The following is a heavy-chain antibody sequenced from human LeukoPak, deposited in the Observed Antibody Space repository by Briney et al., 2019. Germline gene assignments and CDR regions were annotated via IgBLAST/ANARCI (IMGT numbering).Heavy chain of an antibody. D-gene: IGHD6-19*01. CDR1: GFTFSSYG. CDR2: ISSSSSYI. J-gene: IGHJ4*02. V-gene: IGHV3-21*01. CDR3: ARSGYSSGWYPAHFDY. Sequence: PGGSLRLSCAASGFTFSSYGMHWVRQAPGKGLEWVSSISSSSSYIYYADSVKGRFTISRDNAKNSLYLQMNSLRAEDTAVYYCARSGYSSGWYPAHFDYWGQGTLVTVSS.